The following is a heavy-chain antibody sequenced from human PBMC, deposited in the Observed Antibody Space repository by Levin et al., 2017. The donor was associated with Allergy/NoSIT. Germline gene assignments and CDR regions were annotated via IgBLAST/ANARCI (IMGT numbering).Heavy chain of an antibody. CDR1: GFTFSNYA. V-gene: IGHV3-9*01. CDR2: ISWNSGTK. Sequence: SCNTSGFTFSNYAMHWVRQGPGKGLEWVAGISWNSGTKDYADSVKGRFTISRDNDKKSVHLQMSSLRLEDTALYYCAKSDINWYFDLWGRGTLVSVSS. J-gene: IGHJ2*01. CDR3: AKSDINWYFDL.